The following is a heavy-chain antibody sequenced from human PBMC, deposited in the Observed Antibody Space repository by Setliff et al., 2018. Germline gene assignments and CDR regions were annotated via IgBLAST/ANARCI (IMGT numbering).Heavy chain of an antibody. CDR2: ISSSSSTI. CDR3: ARVEGVPAPYYMDV. J-gene: IGHJ6*03. Sequence: PGGSLRLSCAASGFTFSSYWMSWVRQAPGKGLEWVSYISSSSSTIYYADSVKGRFTISRDNAKNSLYLQMNSLRAEDTAVYYCARVEGVPAPYYMDVWGKGTTVTVSS. V-gene: IGHV3-48*01. CDR1: GFTFSSYW. D-gene: IGHD2-2*01.